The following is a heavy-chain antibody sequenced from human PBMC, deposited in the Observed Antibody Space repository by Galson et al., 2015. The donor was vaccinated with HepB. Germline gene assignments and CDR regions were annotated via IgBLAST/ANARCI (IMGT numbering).Heavy chain of an antibody. CDR1: GFTLRTYS. D-gene: IGHD4-11*01. Sequence: LRLSCAASGFTLRTYSMNWVRQAPGKGLEWLSYISTTDSDYIYYADSVKGRFTISRDNAKDSLYLQMNSLRDEDTAVYYCARGDYNDYLHYGMDVWGQGTTVTVSS. CDR2: ISTTDSDYI. J-gene: IGHJ6*02. CDR3: ARGDYNDYLHYGMDV. V-gene: IGHV3-48*02.